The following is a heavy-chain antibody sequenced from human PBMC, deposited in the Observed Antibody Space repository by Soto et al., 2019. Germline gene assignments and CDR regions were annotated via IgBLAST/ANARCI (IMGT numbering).Heavy chain of an antibody. D-gene: IGHD2-15*01. J-gene: IGHJ4*02. CDR3: AKGCGTGSSCYILDY. CDR2: ISNEGRDE. Sequence: QVHLVESGGGVVQPGRSLRLSCEVSGLTFSNYGMHWVRQAPGKGLEWVADISNEGRDERYADSVKGRFTISRDNSKNTLYLQMSSLRAEDTAVYYCAKGCGTGSSCYILDYWGQGTLVTVSS. CDR1: GLTFSNYG. V-gene: IGHV3-30*18.